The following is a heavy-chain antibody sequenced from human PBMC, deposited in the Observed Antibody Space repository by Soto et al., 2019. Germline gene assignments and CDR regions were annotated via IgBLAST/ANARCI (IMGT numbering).Heavy chain of an antibody. CDR1: GFTFSSYG. D-gene: IGHD3-22*01. J-gene: IGHJ4*02. Sequence: QVQLVESGGGVVQPGRSLRLSCAASGFTFSSYGMHWVRQAPGKGLEWVAVISYDGSNKYYVDSVKGRFTISRDNSKNTLYLQMNSLRAEDTAVYYCAKDKDSFDYDSSGYYDYWGQGTLVTVSS. CDR2: ISYDGSNK. CDR3: AKDKDSFDYDSSGYYDY. V-gene: IGHV3-30*18.